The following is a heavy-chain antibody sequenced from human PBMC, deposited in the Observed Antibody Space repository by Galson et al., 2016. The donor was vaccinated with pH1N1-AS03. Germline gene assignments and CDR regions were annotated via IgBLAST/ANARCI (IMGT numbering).Heavy chain of an antibody. J-gene: IGHJ3*01. CDR3: ARDYIVGATRGAGTFDV. CDR2: IPYDGSNK. D-gene: IGHD1-26*01. V-gene: IGHV3-30-3*01. Sequence: SLRLSCAASGFSFSTYWMSWVRQAPGKGLDWVAVIPYDGSNKYYEDSVKGRFTISRDSSKNTLYLQMNSLRPEDTAMYYCARDYIVGATRGAGTFDVWGHGTMVTVSS. CDR1: GFSFSTYW.